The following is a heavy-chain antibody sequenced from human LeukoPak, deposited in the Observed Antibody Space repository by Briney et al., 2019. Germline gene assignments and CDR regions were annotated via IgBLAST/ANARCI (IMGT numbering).Heavy chain of an antibody. D-gene: IGHD3-3*01. V-gene: IGHV4-4*02. CDR1: GGSVASTNW. CDR3: AREGGFYRTLDY. CDR2: VHLDGTT. Sequence: SETLSLTCGVSGGSVASTNWWTWVRQPPGKGLEWIGEVHLDGTTNYTPSLKSRLTMSVDLSENHISLTLTSVTAADTAVYYCAREGGFYRTLDYSGQGTLVTVSS. J-gene: IGHJ4*02.